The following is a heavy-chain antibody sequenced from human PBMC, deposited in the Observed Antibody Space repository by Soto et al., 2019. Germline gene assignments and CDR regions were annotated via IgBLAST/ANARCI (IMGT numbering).Heavy chain of an antibody. V-gene: IGHV4-59*01. CDR1: GGSISSYY. CDR3: ARGYDYLDY. Sequence: QVQLQESGPGLVKPSETLSLTCTVSGGSISSYYWSWIRQPPGKGLEWIGYIYYSGSTNYNPSLKSRVTISVDTSKNQFSLKLSSVTAADTAVYYCARGYDYLDYWGQGTLVTVSS. J-gene: IGHJ4*02. CDR2: IYYSGST. D-gene: IGHD1-20*01.